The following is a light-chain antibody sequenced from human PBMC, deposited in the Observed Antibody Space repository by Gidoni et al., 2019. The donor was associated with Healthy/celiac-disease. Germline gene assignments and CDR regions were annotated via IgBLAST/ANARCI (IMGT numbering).Light chain of an antibody. V-gene: IGKV4-1*01. Sequence: DIVMTQSPDSLAVSLGERATINCKSSQSVLYSSNNKNYLAWYQQKPEQPPKLLIYWASTRESGVPDRFSGSGSGTDFTLTISSLQAEDVAVYYCQQHYSTPYTFXXXTKLEIK. CDR1: QSVLYSSNNKNY. J-gene: IGKJ2*01. CDR2: WAS. CDR3: QQHYSTPYT.